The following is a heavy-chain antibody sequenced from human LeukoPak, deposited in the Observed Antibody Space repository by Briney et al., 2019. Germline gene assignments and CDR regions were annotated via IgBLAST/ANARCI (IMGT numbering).Heavy chain of an antibody. D-gene: IGHD6-6*01. Sequence: SVKVSCKASGGTFSSYAISWVRQAPGQGLEWMGRIIPIFGTANYAQKFRGGVMITLEESISTAYIELSSLRADGRAVCYLSREGRYCSSSDYWGQGTMVTVSS. V-gene: IGHV1-69*15. J-gene: IGHJ4*02. CDR1: GGTFSSYA. CDR3: SREGRYCSSSDY. CDR2: IIPIFGTA.